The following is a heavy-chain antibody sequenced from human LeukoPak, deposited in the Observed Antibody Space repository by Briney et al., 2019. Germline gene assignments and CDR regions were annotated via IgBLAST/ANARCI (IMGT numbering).Heavy chain of an antibody. J-gene: IGHJ4*02. D-gene: IGHD1-14*01. CDR2: ISGSGGST. V-gene: IGHV3-23*01. Sequence: PGGSLRLSCAASGFTFSSYAMSWVRQAPEQGLEWVSAISGSGGSTYYADSVKGRFTISRDNSKNTLYLQMNSLRAEDTAVYYCAKDLTTSPYYFDYWGQGTLVTVSS. CDR1: GFTFSSYA. CDR3: AKDLTTSPYYFDY.